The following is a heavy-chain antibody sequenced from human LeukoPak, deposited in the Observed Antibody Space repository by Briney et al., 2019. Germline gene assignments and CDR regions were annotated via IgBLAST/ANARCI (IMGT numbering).Heavy chain of an antibody. J-gene: IGHJ3*02. CDR1: GGSFSGYY. Sequence: SETLSLTCAVYGGSFSGYYWSLIRQPPRKRLEWIGYIYYSGSTNYNPSLKSRVTISVDTSKNQFSLKLSSVTAADTAVYYCARLVPEYSSSWYSFDIWGQGTMVTVSS. CDR3: ARLVPEYSSSWYSFDI. D-gene: IGHD6-13*01. V-gene: IGHV4-59*08. CDR2: IYYSGST.